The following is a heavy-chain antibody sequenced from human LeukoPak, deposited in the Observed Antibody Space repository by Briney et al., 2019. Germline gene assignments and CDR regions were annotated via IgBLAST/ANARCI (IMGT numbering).Heavy chain of an antibody. Sequence: GGSLRLSCAASGFTFSDYYMSWIRQAPGEGLEWVSYISSSSSYTNYADSVKGRFTISRDNAKNSLYLQMNSLRAEDTAVYYCARDCAYYDILTGYPRWFDYWGQGTLVTVSS. J-gene: IGHJ4*02. D-gene: IGHD3-9*01. CDR3: ARDCAYYDILTGYPRWFDY. V-gene: IGHV3-11*06. CDR1: GFTFSDYY. CDR2: ISSSSSYT.